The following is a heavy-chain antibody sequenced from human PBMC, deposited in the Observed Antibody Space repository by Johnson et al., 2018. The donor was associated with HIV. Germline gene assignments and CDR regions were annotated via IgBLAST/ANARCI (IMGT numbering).Heavy chain of an antibody. CDR3: ARGVGSTTVAAFDI. D-gene: IGHD1-26*01. J-gene: IGHJ3*02. CDR1: GFTFDDYA. Sequence: EVQVVESGGGLVQPGRSLRLSCAASGFTFDDYAMHWVRQAPGKGLERVSGIRWNRGSIGYADSVTGRFTISRDHAKNSLYLQMNSLRAEDTALYYCARGVGSTTVAAFDIWGQGTMVTVSS. CDR2: IRWNRGSI. V-gene: IGHV3-9*01.